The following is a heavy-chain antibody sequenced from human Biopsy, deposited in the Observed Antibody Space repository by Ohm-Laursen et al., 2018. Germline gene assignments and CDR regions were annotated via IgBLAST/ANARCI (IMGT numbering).Heavy chain of an antibody. V-gene: IGHV4-59*11. J-gene: IGHJ1*01. Sequence: GTLSLTCTVSGGSFTGHYWNWIRQPPGKGLEWIGHISYTGYTSYNASLKSRVTISVDTSRNHFSLRLSSLTAADTAVYYCARGSNEYGGLYFPHWGQGTLVTVSS. CDR1: GGSFTGHY. D-gene: IGHD4-23*01. CDR2: ISYTGYT. CDR3: ARGSNEYGGLYFPH.